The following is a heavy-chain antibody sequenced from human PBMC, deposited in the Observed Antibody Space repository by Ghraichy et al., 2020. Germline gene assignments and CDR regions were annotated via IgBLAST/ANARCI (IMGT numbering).Heavy chain of an antibody. CDR1: SGSISSYY. V-gene: IGHV4-59*01. CDR3: ARRVVGAMNFDY. Sequence: SQTLSLTCTVASGSISSYYWSWIRQPPGKGLEWIGYIYYSGSTNYNPSLKSRVTISVDTSKNQFSLRLSSVTAADTAVYYCARRVVGAMNFDYWGQGTLVTVSS. CDR2: IYYSGST. D-gene: IGHD1-26*01. J-gene: IGHJ4*02.